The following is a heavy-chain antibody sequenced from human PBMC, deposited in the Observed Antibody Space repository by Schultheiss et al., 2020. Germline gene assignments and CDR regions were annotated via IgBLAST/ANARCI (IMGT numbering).Heavy chain of an antibody. CDR3: ARGQTVRGLEY. V-gene: IGHV4-59*13. CDR1: GGSISSYY. Sequence: SETLSLTCTVSGGSISSYYWSWIRQPPGKELEWVGHIYYSAYTNYNPSLKSRATISVDTSKNQFSLNLSSVTDADTAVYYCARGQTVRGLEYWGQGALVTVSS. CDR2: IYYSAYT. D-gene: IGHD4-17*01. J-gene: IGHJ4*02.